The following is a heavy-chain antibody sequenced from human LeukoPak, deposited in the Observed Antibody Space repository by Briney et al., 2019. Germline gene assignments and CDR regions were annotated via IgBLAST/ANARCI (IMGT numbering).Heavy chain of an antibody. J-gene: IGHJ6*02. CDR2: ISSSSSYI. CDR1: GLTFSIYS. Sequence: GGSLRLSCAASGLTFSIYSMNWVRQAPGKGLEWVSSISSSSSYIYYADSVKGRFTISRDNAKNSLYLQMNSLRAEDTAVYYCARSSSPILGYYYYGMDVWGQGTTVAVSS. D-gene: IGHD6-19*01. CDR3: ARSSSPILGYYYYGMDV. V-gene: IGHV3-21*01.